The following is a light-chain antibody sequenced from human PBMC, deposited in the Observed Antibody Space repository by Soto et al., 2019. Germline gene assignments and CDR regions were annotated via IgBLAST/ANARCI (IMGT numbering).Light chain of an antibody. CDR1: QSVSSSY. CDR3: HQYGNSPHT. Sequence: EIVLTQSPDTLSLSPGERATLSCRASQSVSSSYLAWYQQKPGQAPRLLIFDASSRATGIPDRFSGSASGADFTLTITRLEPEDSAVYYCHQYGNSPHTFGQGTKLEIK. CDR2: DAS. V-gene: IGKV3-20*01. J-gene: IGKJ2*01.